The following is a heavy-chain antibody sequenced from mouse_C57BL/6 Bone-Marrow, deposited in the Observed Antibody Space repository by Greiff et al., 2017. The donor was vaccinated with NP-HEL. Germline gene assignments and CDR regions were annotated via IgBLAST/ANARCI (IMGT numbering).Heavy chain of an antibody. CDR1: GYSITSGYY. CDR3: ARGSYDYAVYYAMDY. D-gene: IGHD2-4*01. CDR2: ISYDGSN. V-gene: IGHV3-6*01. Sequence: ESGPGLVKPSQSLSLTCSVTGYSITSGYYWNWIRQFPGNKLEWMGYISYDGSNNYNPSLKNRISITRDTSKNQFFLKLNSVTTEDTATYYCARGSYDYAVYYAMDYWGQGTSVTVSS. J-gene: IGHJ4*01.